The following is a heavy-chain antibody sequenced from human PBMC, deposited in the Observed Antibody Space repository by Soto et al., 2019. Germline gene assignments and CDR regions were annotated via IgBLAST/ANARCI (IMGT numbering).Heavy chain of an antibody. CDR1: GYSFTSLD. CDR3: ARGVTAGVDY. V-gene: IGHV1-8*01. Sequence: QVQLVQSGAEVREPGASVKVSCKASGYSFTSLDINWVRQTTGQGLEWMGWMQPSSGRTGYAQKLQGRVTMTRDTSKNTAYMELSSLTSDDTAFYYCARGVTAGVDYWGQGTLVTVSS. J-gene: IGHJ4*02. D-gene: IGHD1-26*01. CDR2: MQPSSGRT.